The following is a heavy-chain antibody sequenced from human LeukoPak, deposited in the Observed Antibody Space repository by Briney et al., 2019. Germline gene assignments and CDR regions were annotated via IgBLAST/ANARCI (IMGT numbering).Heavy chain of an antibody. Sequence: GGSLRLSCAASGFTFSSCEMYWVRQAPGKGLEWVSYISSGGGNIYYADSVKGRFTISRDNAKSSLYLQMISLRAEDTAVYYCSRGFDYWGQGTLVTVSS. V-gene: IGHV3-48*03. CDR3: SRGFDY. D-gene: IGHD3-10*01. CDR2: ISSGGGNI. J-gene: IGHJ4*02. CDR1: GFTFSSCE.